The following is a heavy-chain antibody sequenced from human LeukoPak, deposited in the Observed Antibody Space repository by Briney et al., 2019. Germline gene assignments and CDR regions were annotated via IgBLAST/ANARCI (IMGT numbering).Heavy chain of an antibody. CDR2: VNHSEYT. D-gene: IGHD4-17*01. V-gene: IGHV4-34*01. Sequence: PSETLSLTCGVSGVSFSTYYWSWLRDSPEKGLEWIGEVNHSEYTNYNPSLKSRVTISVDTSKNQFSLNLRSVTAADTAVYYCARQLYGSDYWGQGTLVTVSS. CDR1: GVSFSTYY. CDR3: ARQLYGSDY. J-gene: IGHJ4*02.